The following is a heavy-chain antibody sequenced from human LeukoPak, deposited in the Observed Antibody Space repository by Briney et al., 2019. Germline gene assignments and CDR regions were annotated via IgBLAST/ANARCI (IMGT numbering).Heavy chain of an antibody. CDR3: ATTPYYDFWSGSYYYYYYGMDV. V-gene: IGHV1-8*01. CDR1: GYTFTSYD. Sequence: ASVNVSCKASGYTFTSYDINCVRQATGQGLECMGWMNPKRGNTGYAQKLKGRVTMTTNTSISTAYMQPRSLTSEDPAVYYCATTPYYDFWSGSYYYYYYGMDVWGQGTTVTVSS. CDR2: MNPKRGNT. D-gene: IGHD3-3*01. J-gene: IGHJ6*02.